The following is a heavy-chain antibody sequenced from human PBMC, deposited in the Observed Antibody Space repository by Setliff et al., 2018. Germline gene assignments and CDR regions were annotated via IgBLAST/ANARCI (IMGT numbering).Heavy chain of an antibody. Sequence: SETLSLTCTVSGGSVSSTSHYWGWIRQAPGKGMEWIGSVYYSGYTYTKPSPQSRVSMSVDTSKNQLSLNLNSVTAADTAVYYFRLAHCNTTSCEEALDFWSQGTLVTVSS. J-gene: IGHJ4*02. V-gene: IGHV4-39*07. CDR1: GGSVSSTSHY. CDR3: RLAHCNTTSCEEALDF. D-gene: IGHD2-2*01. CDR2: VYYSGYT.